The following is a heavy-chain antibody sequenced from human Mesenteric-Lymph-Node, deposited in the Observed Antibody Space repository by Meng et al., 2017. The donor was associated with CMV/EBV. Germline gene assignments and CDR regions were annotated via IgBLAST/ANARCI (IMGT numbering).Heavy chain of an antibody. CDR1: GGSFSVYY. CDR3: ARGSSYDILTGYFDY. J-gene: IGHJ4*02. CDR2: INHSGST. D-gene: IGHD3-9*01. V-gene: IGHV4-34*01. Sequence: QVQLHPWGAGMLKPSETPSVTCAVYGGSFSVYYWNWIRQSPEKGLEWIGEINHSGSTTYNPSFTSRIIISVDTSTNQISLNMSSVTAADTAVYYCARGSSYDILTGYFDYWGQGALVTVSS.